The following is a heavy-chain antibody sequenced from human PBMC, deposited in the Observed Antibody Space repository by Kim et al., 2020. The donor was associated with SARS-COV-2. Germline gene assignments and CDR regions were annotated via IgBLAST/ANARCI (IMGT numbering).Heavy chain of an antibody. CDR3: ARDGQSVAPYAMDV. CDR2: IWYDGSRE. V-gene: IGHV3-33*01. D-gene: IGHD5-12*01. J-gene: IGHJ6*02. Sequence: GGSLRLSCAASGFSFSSHAIHWVRQAPGKGLEWVAYIWYDGSREEYADSVKGRFSISRDNSKNTLFLEVNSLRTEDTAVYYCARDGQSVAPYAMDVWGQGTTVTVSS. CDR1: GFSFSSHA.